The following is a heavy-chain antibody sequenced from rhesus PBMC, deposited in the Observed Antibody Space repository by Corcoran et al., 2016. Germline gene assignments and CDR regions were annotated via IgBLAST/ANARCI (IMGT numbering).Heavy chain of an antibody. J-gene: IGHJ4*01. D-gene: IGHD6-13*01. CDR2: IYGSGGRP. V-gene: IGHV4-169*01. CDR1: GGSISSSY. CDR3: ARSPIPYSSWPVCDY. Sequence: QLQLQESGPGLVKPSETLSVTCAVSGGSISSSYWSWIRQAPGKGLEWMGDIYGSGGRPHATPSLKSRVTLAVATSKSQLSLKLSSVTTADTAVYYCARSPIPYSSWPVCDYWGQGVLVTVSS.